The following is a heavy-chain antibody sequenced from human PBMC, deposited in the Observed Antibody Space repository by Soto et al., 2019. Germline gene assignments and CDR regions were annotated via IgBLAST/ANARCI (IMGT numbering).Heavy chain of an antibody. V-gene: IGHV1-69*12. J-gene: IGHJ4*02. CDR3: ARGLGGSYFPFDF. CDR2: LVPMFRTA. CDR1: GGTFSDSA. Sequence: QVHLVQSGAEVKKPGSSVKVSCKTSGGTFSDSAINWLRQPPGQGLEWMGGLVPMFRTANYAPNLQGRVSITADEGTSTVFMALSSLTFEDTAVYYCARGLGGSYFPFDFWGQGTLLTVSS. D-gene: IGHD1-26*01.